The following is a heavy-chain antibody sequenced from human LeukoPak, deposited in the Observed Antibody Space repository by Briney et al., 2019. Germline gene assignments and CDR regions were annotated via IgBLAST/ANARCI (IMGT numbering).Heavy chain of an antibody. CDR3: AKFGNSGWVIDS. Sequence: PSETLSLTCSVSGGSISSSHYYWAWIRQPPGKGLEWIGSIYYNGTTYYKPSLKSRLTISVDTSKNHFSLKLTSVTAADTAVYFCAKFGNSGWVIDSWGQGTLVTVSS. CDR2: IYYNGTT. J-gene: IGHJ4*02. D-gene: IGHD6-19*01. V-gene: IGHV4-39*02. CDR1: GGSISSSHYY.